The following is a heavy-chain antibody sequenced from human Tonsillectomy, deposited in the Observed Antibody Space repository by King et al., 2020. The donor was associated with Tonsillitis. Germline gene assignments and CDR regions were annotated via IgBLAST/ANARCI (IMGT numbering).Heavy chain of an antibody. CDR2: IKEDGSQK. D-gene: IGHD3-22*01. Sequence: QLVQSGGGLVQPGGSLRLSCAASGFTFSSYWMSWVRQAPGKGLEWVANIKEDGSQKNYVESVKGRFTISRDNAKNSLYLQMNSLRAEDTAVYYCVRDNTYYYVISGYYDAFDIWGQGTVVTVSS. V-gene: IGHV3-7*01. CDR3: VRDNTYYYVISGYYDAFDI. J-gene: IGHJ3*02. CDR1: GFTFSSYW.